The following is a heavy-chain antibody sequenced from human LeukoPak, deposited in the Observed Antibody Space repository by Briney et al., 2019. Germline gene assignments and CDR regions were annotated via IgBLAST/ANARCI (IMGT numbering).Heavy chain of an antibody. CDR3: ARGVEPLAANTLAY. V-gene: IGHV3-53*01. D-gene: IGHD1-14*01. CDR1: GSTVITND. CDR2: LCDGNT. Sequence: GGSLRLSCAASGSTVITNDMTWVRQAPGEGLEWVSVLCDGNTKYADSVQGRFTISRDNSKNTLYLEMDSLSPDDTAVYYCARGVEPLAANTLAYWGQGTLVTVSS. J-gene: IGHJ4*02.